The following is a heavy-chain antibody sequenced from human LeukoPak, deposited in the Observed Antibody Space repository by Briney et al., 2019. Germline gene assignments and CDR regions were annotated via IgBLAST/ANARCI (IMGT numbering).Heavy chain of an antibody. V-gene: IGHV3-23*01. J-gene: IGHJ4*02. D-gene: IGHD2-15*01. CDR3: AKDVEYCSGGSCYYFDY. CDR1: GFTFSSYA. Sequence: PGGSLRLSCAASGFTFSSYAISWVRQAPGKGLEWVSAISGSGGSTYYADSVKGRFTISRDNSKNTLYLQMNSLRAEDTAVYYCAKDVEYCSGGSCYYFDYWGQGTLVTVSS. CDR2: ISGSGGST.